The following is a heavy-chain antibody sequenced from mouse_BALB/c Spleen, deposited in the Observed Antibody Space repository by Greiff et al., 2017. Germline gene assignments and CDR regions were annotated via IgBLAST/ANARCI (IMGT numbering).Heavy chain of an antibody. CDR1: GFTFSSYG. CDR2: ISSGGSYT. CDR3: ARQGFDV. Sequence: EVQLVESGGDLVKPGGSLKLSCAASGFTFSSYGMSWVRQTPDKRLEWVATISSGGSYTYYPDSVKGRFTISRDNAKNTLYLQMSSLKSEDTAMYYCARQGFDVWGAGTTVTVSS. V-gene: IGHV5-6*01. J-gene: IGHJ1*01.